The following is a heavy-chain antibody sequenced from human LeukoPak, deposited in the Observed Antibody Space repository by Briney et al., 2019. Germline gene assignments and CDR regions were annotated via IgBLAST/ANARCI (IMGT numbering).Heavy chain of an antibody. CDR3: AKGEDYGDFDY. J-gene: IGHJ4*02. V-gene: IGHV3-33*06. CDR2: IWHDGSHK. D-gene: IGHD4-17*01. Sequence: PGRSLRLSCAASGFSFDTYAMHCVRQAPGQGLEWGALIWHDGSHKFYSNSVRGQFTISRDNSKNTVYLQMNNLRPDDTAVYFYAKGEDYGDFDYWGQGTLVTVSS. CDR1: GFSFDTYA.